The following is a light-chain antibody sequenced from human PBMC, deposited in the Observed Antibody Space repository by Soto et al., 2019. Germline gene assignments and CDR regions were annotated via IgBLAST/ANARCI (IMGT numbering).Light chain of an antibody. CDR2: TAS. CDR1: QDIGYA. CDR3: QQGNSFPLT. J-gene: IGKJ4*01. V-gene: IGKV1-12*01. Sequence: DIQMTQSPSSVSASVGDRVTITCRASQDIGYALAWFQQKPGEAPSLLMYTASSLHSGVPSRFSGRRSGTDFTLTISSLQPEDSATYDCQQGNSFPLTFGGGTKVEIK.